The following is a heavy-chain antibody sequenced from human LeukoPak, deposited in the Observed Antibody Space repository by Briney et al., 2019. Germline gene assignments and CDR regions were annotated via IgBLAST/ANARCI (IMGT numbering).Heavy chain of an antibody. CDR2: INPNSGGT. Sequence: ASVKVSCKASGYTFTGYYMHWVRQAPGQGLEWMGWINPNSGGTNYAQKFQGRVTMTRDTSISTAYMELSRLRSDDTAVYYCARGLRGGVVIISESRKLGPEYAFDIWGQGTMVTVSS. J-gene: IGHJ3*02. CDR3: ARGLRGGVVIISESRKLGPEYAFDI. D-gene: IGHD3-3*01. CDR1: GYTFTGYY. V-gene: IGHV1-2*02.